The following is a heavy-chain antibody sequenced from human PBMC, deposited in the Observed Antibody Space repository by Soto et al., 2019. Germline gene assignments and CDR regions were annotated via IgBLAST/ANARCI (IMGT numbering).Heavy chain of an antibody. CDR3: ARVDYDFWSGQQYYFDY. CDR1: GYTFTSYG. CDR2: ISGYNGHT. V-gene: IGHV1-18*01. J-gene: IGHJ4*02. Sequence: APVKVSCKASGYTFTSYGISWVRQAPGQGLEWMGWISGYNGHTNYAQKLQGRVTMTTDTSTSTAYMELGSLRSDDTAVYYCARVDYDFWSGQQYYFDYWGQGNLVTVS. D-gene: IGHD3-3*01.